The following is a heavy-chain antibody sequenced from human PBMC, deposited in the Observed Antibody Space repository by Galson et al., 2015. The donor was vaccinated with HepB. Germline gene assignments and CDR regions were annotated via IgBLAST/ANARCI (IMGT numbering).Heavy chain of an antibody. D-gene: IGHD6-19*01. V-gene: IGHV1-18*01. CDR2: IKAYNGDT. Sequence: SVKVSCKASGFTFTNYGISWVRQAPGQGLEWMGWIKAYNGDTNYAEKLQGRVTMTTDTSTSTAYMELRSLRSDDTAVYYCARGAFNIAVAGSLRSPFDYWGQGTLVTVSS. CDR1: GFTFTNYG. CDR3: ARGAFNIAVAGSLRSPFDY. J-gene: IGHJ4*02.